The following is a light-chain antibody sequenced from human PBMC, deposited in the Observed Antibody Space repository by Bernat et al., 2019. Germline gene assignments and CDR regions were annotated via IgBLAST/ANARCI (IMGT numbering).Light chain of an antibody. V-gene: IGLV2-18*02. CDR1: RSDVGSHNR. CDR2: EVT. CDR3: RSYKRNSTFV. J-gene: IGLJ1*01. Sequence: QSALTQPPSVSGSPGQSVTISCTGTRSDVGSHNRVSWYQQSPGTAPKLIIYEVTNRPAGVPDRFSGSKSGNTASLTISGLQADDEADYYCRSYKRNSTFVFGTGTKVTVL.